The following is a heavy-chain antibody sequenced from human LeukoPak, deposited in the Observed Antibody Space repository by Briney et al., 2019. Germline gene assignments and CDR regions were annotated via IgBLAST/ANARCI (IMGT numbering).Heavy chain of an antibody. Sequence: SETLSLTCTVSGGSISSYYWSWIRQPPGKGLEWIGYIYYSVSTNYNPSLKSRVTISVDTSKNQFPLKLSSVTAADTAVYYCARRDFYFDYWGQGTLVTVSS. V-gene: IGHV4-59*01. J-gene: IGHJ4*02. CDR2: IYYSVST. CDR3: ARRDFYFDY. CDR1: GGSISSYY. D-gene: IGHD2-21*02.